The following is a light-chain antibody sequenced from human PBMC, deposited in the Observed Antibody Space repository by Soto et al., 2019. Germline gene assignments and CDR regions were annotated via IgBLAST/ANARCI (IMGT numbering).Light chain of an antibody. Sequence: DIQITQSPSTLSGSVGDRVTITCRASQTISSWLAWYQQKPGKAPKLLIYKASTLKSGVPSRFGGSGSGTEFTLTISSLQPDNFATYYCQHYNSYSEAFGQGTKVELK. CDR2: KAS. CDR3: QHYNSYSEA. V-gene: IGKV1-5*03. J-gene: IGKJ1*01. CDR1: QTISSW.